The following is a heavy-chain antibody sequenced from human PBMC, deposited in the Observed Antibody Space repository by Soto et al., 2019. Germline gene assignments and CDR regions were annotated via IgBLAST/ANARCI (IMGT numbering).Heavy chain of an antibody. J-gene: IGHJ6*02. CDR3: ARGDGVGRVDYYYGMDV. CDR2: IWYDGSNK. V-gene: IGHV3-33*01. D-gene: IGHD1-26*01. Sequence: QPGGSLRLSCAASGFTFSSYGMHWVRQAPGKGLEWVAVIWYDGSNKYYADSVKGRFTISRDNSKNTLYLQMNSLRAEDTAVYYCARGDGVGRVDYYYGMDVWGQGTTVTVSS. CDR1: GFTFSSYG.